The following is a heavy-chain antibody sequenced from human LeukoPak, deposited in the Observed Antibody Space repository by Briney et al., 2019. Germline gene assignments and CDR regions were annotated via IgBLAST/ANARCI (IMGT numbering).Heavy chain of an antibody. Sequence: PGGSLRLSCAASGFTFSSYAMGWVRQAPGKGLEGVSAISGSGGSTYYADSVKGRFTISRDNSKNTLYLQMNSLRDEDTAVYYCAKAAYSYGDFDYWGQGTLVTVSS. J-gene: IGHJ4*02. D-gene: IGHD5-18*01. CDR1: GFTFSSYA. CDR2: ISGSGGST. CDR3: AKAAYSYGDFDY. V-gene: IGHV3-23*01.